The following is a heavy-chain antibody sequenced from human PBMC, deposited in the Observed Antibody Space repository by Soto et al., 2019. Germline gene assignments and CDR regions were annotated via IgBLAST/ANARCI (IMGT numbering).Heavy chain of an antibody. Sequence: EVQLVESGGGLVQPGGSLRLSCAASGFSLSDYWMHWVRQAPGEGLGWLSRITRDGSRTNYADSVKGRFTISRDNAKNTLYLQVNSLRGEDTAVYYCARGANGYYYFDYWGQGTLVTVSS. J-gene: IGHJ4*02. CDR2: ITRDGSRT. CDR3: ARGANGYYYFDY. CDR1: GFSLSDYW. V-gene: IGHV3-74*01. D-gene: IGHD5-18*01.